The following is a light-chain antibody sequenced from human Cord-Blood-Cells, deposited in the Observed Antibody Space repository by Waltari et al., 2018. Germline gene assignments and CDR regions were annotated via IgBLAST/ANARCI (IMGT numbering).Light chain of an antibody. J-gene: IGKJ3*01. CDR3: QQSYSTPPFT. Sequence: DIQMTQSPSSLSASVGDRVTITCRASQSISSYLNWYQQKPGKAPKLLIYAASSWQSGVPSRFSGRGSGTDFTLPISSLQPEDFATYYCQQSYSTPPFTFGPGTKVDIK. V-gene: IGKV1-39*01. CDR2: AAS. CDR1: QSISSY.